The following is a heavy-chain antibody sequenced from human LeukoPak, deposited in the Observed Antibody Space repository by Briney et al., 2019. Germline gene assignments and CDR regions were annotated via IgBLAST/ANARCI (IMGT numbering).Heavy chain of an antibody. CDR3: AKVGQYYGMDV. CDR1: GFTFSSYS. J-gene: IGHJ6*02. CDR2: ISTSTT. V-gene: IGHV3-48*01. Sequence: GGSLRLSCAASGFTFSSYSMNWVRQAPGKGLEWVAYISTSTTHYADSVRGRFTISRDNAENSLFLHMNSLRADDTAVYYCAKVGQYYGMDVWGQGTTVTVSS.